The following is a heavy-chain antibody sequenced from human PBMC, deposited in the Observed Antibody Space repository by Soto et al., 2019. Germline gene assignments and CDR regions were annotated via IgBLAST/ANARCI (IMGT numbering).Heavy chain of an antibody. CDR2: IYSGGST. Sequence: LRLSCAASGFTVSSNYMSWVRQAPGKGLEWVSVIYSGGSTYYADSVKGRFTISRDNSKNTLYLQMNSLRAEDTAVYYCARSYYDSSGYLPLGYYYYYGMDVWGQGTTVTVSS. CDR3: ARSYYDSSGYLPLGYYYYYGMDV. J-gene: IGHJ6*02. CDR1: GFTVSSNY. V-gene: IGHV3-53*01. D-gene: IGHD3-22*01.